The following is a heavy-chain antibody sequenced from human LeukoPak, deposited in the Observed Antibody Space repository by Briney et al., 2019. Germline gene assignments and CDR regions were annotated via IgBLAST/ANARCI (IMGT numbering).Heavy chain of an antibody. J-gene: IGHJ4*02. CDR2: IYYSGST. D-gene: IGHD3-16*02. CDR1: GGSISSGDYY. CDR3: ARGTQYDYVWGSYRLGPFDY. V-gene: IGHV4-30-4*02. Sequence: SETLSLTCTVSGGSISSGDYYWSWIRQPPGKGLEWIGYIYYSGSTYYNPSLKSRVTISVDTSKNQFSLTLSSVTAADTGVYYCARGTQYDYVWGSYRLGPFDYWGQGTLVTVSS.